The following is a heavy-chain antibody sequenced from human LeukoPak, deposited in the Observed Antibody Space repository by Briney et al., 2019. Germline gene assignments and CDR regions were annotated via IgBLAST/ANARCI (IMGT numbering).Heavy chain of an antibody. D-gene: IGHD6-19*01. V-gene: IGHV4-59*01. CDR2: IYYSGST. J-gene: IGHJ4*02. CDR3: ARGDSSGWPFDY. Sequence: PSETLSLTCTVSGGSISNYYWSWIRQPPGKGLEWIGYIYYSGSTNYNPSLKSRVTISVDTSKNQFSLKLSSVTAADTAVYYCARGDSSGWPFDYWGQGTLVTVSS. CDR1: GGSISNYY.